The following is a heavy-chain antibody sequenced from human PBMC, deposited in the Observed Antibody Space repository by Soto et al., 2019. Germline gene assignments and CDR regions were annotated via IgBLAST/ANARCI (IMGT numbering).Heavy chain of an antibody. V-gene: IGHV3-23*01. J-gene: IGHJ4*02. CDR3: AKGLSKKDLWSGFDN. Sequence: EVQLLESGGGLVQPGGSLRLSCAASGFTFSSYAMSWVRQVPGKGLEWVSAISGSGRSPYYADSVKARFTISRDNPKNTLYVQMNSLRAEDTATYYCAKGLSKKDLWSGFDNWGRGTLVTVSS. D-gene: IGHD3-3*01. CDR2: ISGSGRSP. CDR1: GFTFSSYA.